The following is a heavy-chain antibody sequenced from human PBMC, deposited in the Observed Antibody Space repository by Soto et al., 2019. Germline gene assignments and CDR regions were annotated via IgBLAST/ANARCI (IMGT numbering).Heavy chain of an antibody. D-gene: IGHD4-17*01. CDR1: GDSVSKYY. CDR3: ARSPAYGDYANLDT. V-gene: IGHV4-4*07. J-gene: IGHJ5*02. CDR2: IHSTRSP. Sequence: QVQLQESGPGLVKPSETLSLTCTVSGDSVSKYYWNWIRQPAGKGLEWIGRIHSTRSPNYNPSLKRRVPMSVDTSKNQFSLKLNLTSVTAADTAVYYCARSPAYGDYANLDTWGQGTLVTVSS.